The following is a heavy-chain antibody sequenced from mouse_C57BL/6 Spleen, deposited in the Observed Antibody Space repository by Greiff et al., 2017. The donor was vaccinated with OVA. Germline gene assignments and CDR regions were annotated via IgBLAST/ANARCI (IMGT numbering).Heavy chain of an antibody. J-gene: IGHJ4*01. V-gene: IGHV5-4*01. CDR3: ARDGGRGYAMDY. CDR2: INDGGSYT. CDR1: GFTFSSYA. Sequence: EVHLVESGGGLVKPGGSLKLSCAASGFTFSSYAMSWVRQTPEKRLEWVATINDGGSYTYYPDNVKGRFTISRDNAKNNLYLQMSHLKSEDTAMYYCARDGGRGYAMDYWGQGTSVTVSS. D-gene: IGHD3-3*01.